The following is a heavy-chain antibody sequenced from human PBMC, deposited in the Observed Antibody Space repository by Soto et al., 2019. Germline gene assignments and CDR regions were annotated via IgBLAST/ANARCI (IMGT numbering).Heavy chain of an antibody. CDR2: IYYSGST. D-gene: IGHD5-12*01. V-gene: IGHV4-31*03. CDR3: ARINREYRGYVDY. CDR1: GGSISSGGYY. Sequence: QVQLQESGPGLVKPSQTLSLTCTVSGGSISSGGYYWSWIRQHPGKGLEWIGYIYYSGSTYYNPSLKSRVTTPVETSKNQFSRKLRSVTAAEAAVYYCARINREYRGYVDYWGQGTLVTVSS. J-gene: IGHJ4*02.